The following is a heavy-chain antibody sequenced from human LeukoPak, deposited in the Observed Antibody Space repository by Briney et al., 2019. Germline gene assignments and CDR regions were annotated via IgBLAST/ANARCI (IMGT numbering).Heavy chain of an antibody. V-gene: IGHV4-59*02. Sequence: PSETLSLTCTVSGGSVSSYYWSWIRQPPGKGLEWIGYIYYSGSTNYNPSLKSRVTISVDTSKNQFSLKLSSVTAADTAVYYCARDLNAFDIWGQGTMVTVSS. CDR1: GGSVSSYY. J-gene: IGHJ3*02. CDR3: ARDLNAFDI. CDR2: IYYSGST.